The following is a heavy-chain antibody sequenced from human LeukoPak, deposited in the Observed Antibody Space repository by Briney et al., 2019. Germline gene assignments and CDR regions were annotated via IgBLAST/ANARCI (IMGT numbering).Heavy chain of an antibody. D-gene: IGHD3-22*01. CDR2: VYYHGGT. J-gene: IGHJ3*02. V-gene: IGHV4-61*01. CDR1: GGSVSSGSYY. Sequence: SETLSLTCTVSGGSVSSGSYYWSWIRQPPGKGLEWIGYVYYHGGTNYNPSLKSRVTISVDTSKNQFSLKLTSVTAADTAVYFCARERPNYDSSGYPGDDAFDIWGPGTVVTVSS. CDR3: ARERPNYDSSGYPGDDAFDI.